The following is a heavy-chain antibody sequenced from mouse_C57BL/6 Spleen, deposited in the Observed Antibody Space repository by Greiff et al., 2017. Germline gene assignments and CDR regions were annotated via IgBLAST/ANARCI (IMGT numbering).Heavy chain of an antibody. Sequence: QVQLQQPGAELVKPGASVKLSCKASGYTFTSYWMQWVKQRPGQGLEWIGEIDPSDSNTNYNQKFKGKATLTVDTSSSTAYLQLSSLTSDDSAVYYCARSIWYGYVGYWGQGTTLTVSS. D-gene: IGHD2-2*01. J-gene: IGHJ2*01. CDR3: ARSIWYGYVGY. CDR1: GYTFTSYW. V-gene: IGHV1-50*01. CDR2: IDPSDSNT.